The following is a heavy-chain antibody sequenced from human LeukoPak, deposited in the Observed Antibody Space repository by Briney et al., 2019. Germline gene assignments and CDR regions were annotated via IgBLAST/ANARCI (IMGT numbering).Heavy chain of an antibody. V-gene: IGHV1-69*13. CDR1: GGTFSSYA. Sequence: ASVKVSCKASGGTFSSYAISWVRQAPGQGLEWMGGIIPIFGTANYAQKFQGRVTITADESTNTVYMELSSLRSEDTAVFYCAVKRGGYCSSTSCYFSHGMDVWGKGTTVTVSS. J-gene: IGHJ6*04. CDR3: AVKRGGYCSSTSCYFSHGMDV. D-gene: IGHD2-2*01. CDR2: IIPIFGTA.